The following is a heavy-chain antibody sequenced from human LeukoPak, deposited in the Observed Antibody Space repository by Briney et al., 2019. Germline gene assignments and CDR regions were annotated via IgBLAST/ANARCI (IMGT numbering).Heavy chain of an antibody. CDR3: ASPGSGSYGMDV. CDR1: GYSISSGYY. J-gene: IGHJ6*04. V-gene: IGHV4-38-2*01. Sequence: SETLSLTCAVSGYSISSGYYWGWIRQPPGKGLEWIGSIYHSGSTYYNPSLKSRVTISVDTSKNQSSLKLSSVTAADTAVYYCASPGSGSYGMDVWGKGTTVTVSS. D-gene: IGHD3-10*01. CDR2: IYHSGST.